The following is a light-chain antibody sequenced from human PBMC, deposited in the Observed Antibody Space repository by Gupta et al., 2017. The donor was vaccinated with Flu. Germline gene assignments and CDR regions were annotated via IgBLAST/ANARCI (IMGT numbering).Light chain of an antibody. CDR1: QSLFFTQNNKPC. CDR2: WAS. CDR3: QQYCSRPRT. J-gene: IGKJ1*01. Sequence: DIVMTQSPDALAVSLGERASINCKSSQSLFFTQNNKPCLAWYQKKPGQPPTVLFSWASDRQSGVPDRFRGSGTGTDFTLTINSLQAADVAVYYCQQYCSRPRTFGHGTKVEIK. V-gene: IGKV4-1*01.